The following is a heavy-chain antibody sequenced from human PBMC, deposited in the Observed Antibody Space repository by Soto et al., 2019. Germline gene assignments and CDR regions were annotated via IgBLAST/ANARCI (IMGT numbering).Heavy chain of an antibody. V-gene: IGHV4-39*06. J-gene: IGHJ4*02. CDR3: ARARYYDWCFDL. D-gene: IGHD3-9*01. Sequence: PSETLSLTCTASGGSINSSGHSWVWVRQGQGKGLEWIGSSYRSGSSYYNPSPQSRVTISVDRSKAQFDLTLTSVTAADTAVYFCARARYYDWCFDLWGQGTPVTVSS. CDR2: SYRSGSS. CDR1: GGSINSSGHS.